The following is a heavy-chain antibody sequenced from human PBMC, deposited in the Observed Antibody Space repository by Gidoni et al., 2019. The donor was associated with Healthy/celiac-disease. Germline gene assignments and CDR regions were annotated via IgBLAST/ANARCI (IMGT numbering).Heavy chain of an antibody. CDR1: GGTFSSYT. CDR3: ARAPLGGYCSGGSCYALNFDY. J-gene: IGHJ4*02. CDR2: IIPILGIA. D-gene: IGHD2-15*01. V-gene: IGHV1-69*02. Sequence: QVQLVQYGAEVKKPGSSVKVSCKAPGGTFSSYTISWVRQAPGQGLEWMGRIIPILGIANYAQKFQGRVTITADKSTSTAYMELSSLRSEDTAVYYCARAPLGGYCSGGSCYALNFDYWGQGTLVTVSS.